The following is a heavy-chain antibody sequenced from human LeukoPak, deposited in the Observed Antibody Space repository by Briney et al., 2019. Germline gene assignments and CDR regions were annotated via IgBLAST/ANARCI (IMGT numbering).Heavy chain of an antibody. Sequence: GRSLRLSCAASGFTFSSYAMHWVRQAPGKGLEWVAVKSYDGSNKYYADSVKGRFTISRDNSKNTLYLQMNSLRAEDTAVYYCARDLSDYVWGSYRWNYFDYWGQGTLVTVSS. V-gene: IGHV3-30-3*01. D-gene: IGHD3-16*02. J-gene: IGHJ4*02. CDR1: GFTFSSYA. CDR2: KSYDGSNK. CDR3: ARDLSDYVWGSYRWNYFDY.